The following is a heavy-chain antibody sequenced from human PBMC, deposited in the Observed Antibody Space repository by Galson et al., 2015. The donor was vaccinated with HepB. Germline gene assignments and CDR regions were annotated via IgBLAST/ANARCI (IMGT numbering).Heavy chain of an antibody. CDR3: ARGIVVVAATPDY. D-gene: IGHD2-15*01. CDR2: ISYDGSNK. CDR1: GFTFSSYA. V-gene: IGHV3-30-3*01. J-gene: IGHJ4*02. Sequence: SLRLSCAASGFTFSSYAMHWVRQAPGKGLEWVAVISYDGSNKYYADSVKGRFTISRDNSKNTLYLQMNSLRAEDTAVYYCARGIVVVAATPDYWGQGTLVTVSS.